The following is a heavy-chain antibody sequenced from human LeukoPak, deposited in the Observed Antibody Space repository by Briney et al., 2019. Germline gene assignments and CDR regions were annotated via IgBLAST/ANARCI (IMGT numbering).Heavy chain of an antibody. V-gene: IGHV4-34*01. CDR2: INHSGST. J-gene: IGHJ5*02. D-gene: IGHD2-2*01. CDR3: ARGPGCSSTSCPPGWFDP. CDR1: GGSFSGYY. Sequence: PSETLSLTCAVYGGSFSGYYWSWIRQPPGKGLEWIGEINHSGSTNYNPSLKSRVTISVDTSKNQFSLKLSSVTAADTAVYYCARGPGCSSTSCPPGWFDPWGQGTLAIVSS.